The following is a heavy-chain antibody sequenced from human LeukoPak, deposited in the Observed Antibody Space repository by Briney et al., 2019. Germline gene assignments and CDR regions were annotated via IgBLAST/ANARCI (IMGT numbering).Heavy chain of an antibody. CDR2: IYYSGST. CDR3: AXDXXVRQPL. J-gene: IGHJ4*02. D-gene: IGHD3-10*01. V-gene: IGHV4-31*02. Sequence: LRLSCAASGFTFSSYAMSWIRQHPGKGLEWIGYIYYSGSTYYNPSLKSRVTISVDTSKNQFSLKLSSVTAADTAVYYCAXDXXVRQPLWGQGTLVTVSS. CDR1: GFTFSSYA.